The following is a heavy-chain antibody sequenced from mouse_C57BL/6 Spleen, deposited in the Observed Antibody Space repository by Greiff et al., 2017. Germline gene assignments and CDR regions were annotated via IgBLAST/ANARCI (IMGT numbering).Heavy chain of an antibody. CDR1: GFTFSDYG. J-gene: IGHJ4*01. CDR3: ARAGSSLYAMDD. V-gene: IGHV5-17*01. D-gene: IGHD1-1*01. Sequence: EVQGVESGGGLVKPGGSLTLSCAASGFTFSDYGMHWVRQAPEKGLEWVAYISSGSSTIYYAETVKGRFTISRDNAKTTLFLQMTSLRSEDTAMDYCARAGSSLYAMDDWGQGTSVTVSS. CDR2: ISSGSSTI.